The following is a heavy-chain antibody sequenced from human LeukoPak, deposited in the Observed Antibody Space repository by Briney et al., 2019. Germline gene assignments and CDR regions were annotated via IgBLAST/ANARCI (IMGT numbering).Heavy chain of an antibody. CDR2: IYYSGST. J-gene: IGHJ4*02. CDR1: GGSISSGDYY. V-gene: IGHV4-30-4*01. CDR3: ARRRYYYDSSGYYPNDY. D-gene: IGHD3-22*01. Sequence: PSETLSLTCTVSGGSISSGDYYWSWIRRPPGKGLEWIGYIYYSGSTYYNPSLKSRVTISVDTSKNQFSLKLSSVTAADTAVYYCARRRYYYDSSGYYPNDYWGQGTLVTVSS.